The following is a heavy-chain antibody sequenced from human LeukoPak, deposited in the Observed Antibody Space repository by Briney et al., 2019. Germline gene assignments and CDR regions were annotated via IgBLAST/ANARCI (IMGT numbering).Heavy chain of an antibody. V-gene: IGHV4-59*08. D-gene: IGHD1-14*01. Sequence: SETLSLTCTVSGGSISNYYWSWIRQPPGKGLECIGYIYYSGSTNYNPSLKSRVTISVDTSKNQFSLRPSSVTAADTAVYYCARHWGDSPNHSDDLYAFDIWGQGTMVTVSS. J-gene: IGHJ3*02. CDR3: ARHWGDSPNHSDDLYAFDI. CDR1: GGSISNYY. CDR2: IYYSGST.